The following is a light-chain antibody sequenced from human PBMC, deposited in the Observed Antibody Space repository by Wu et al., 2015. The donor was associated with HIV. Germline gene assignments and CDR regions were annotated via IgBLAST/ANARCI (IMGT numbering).Light chain of an antibody. CDR3: HQRSTWPFT. V-gene: IGKV3D-20*02. Sequence: EIVLTQSPGTLSLSPGERATLSCRASQSITSNYLTWYQQKPGQAPRLLIYGASSRATGIPDRFSGSGSGTDFALTISNIEPEDFAVYFCHQRSTWPFTFGPGTKVDVK. CDR1: QSITSNY. CDR2: GAS. J-gene: IGKJ3*01.